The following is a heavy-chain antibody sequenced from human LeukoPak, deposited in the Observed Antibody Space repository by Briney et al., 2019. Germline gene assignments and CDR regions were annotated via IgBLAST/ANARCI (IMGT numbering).Heavy chain of an antibody. D-gene: IGHD5-12*01. CDR3: ARAISLDAFDI. J-gene: IGHJ3*02. V-gene: IGHV4-59*01. CDR2: IYYSGTT. CDR1: GASISSYY. Sequence: PSETLSLTCTVSGASISSYYWSWIRQPPGKGLEWIGFIYYSGTTNYNPSLKSRVTISGDTSKNQFSLKLSSVTAADTAVYYCARAISLDAFDIWVLGTKVTVSS.